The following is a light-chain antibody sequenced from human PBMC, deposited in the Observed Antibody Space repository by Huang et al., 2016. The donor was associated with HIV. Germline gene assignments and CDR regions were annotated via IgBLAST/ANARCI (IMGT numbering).Light chain of an antibody. CDR3: QQFESLPHT. Sequence: DIQMTQSPSSLSASVGDRVTLACRATHDVDDDLNWYQQKPGKAPKLLISQTSALETVVPLRFSGSGSGTDFSFIISGLQPEDVATYYCQQFESLPHTFGQGTKLEI. V-gene: IGKV1-33*01. J-gene: IGKJ2*01. CDR2: QTS. CDR1: HDVDDD.